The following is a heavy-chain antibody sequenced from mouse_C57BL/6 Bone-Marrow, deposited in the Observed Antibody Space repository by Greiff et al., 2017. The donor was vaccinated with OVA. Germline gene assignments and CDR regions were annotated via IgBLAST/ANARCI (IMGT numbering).Heavy chain of an antibody. CDR3: AKPPYYGSSYGYFAV. CDR1: GFSLTSYG. D-gene: IGHD1-1*01. V-gene: IGHV2-5*01. J-gene: IGHJ1*03. Sequence: VQGVESGPGLVQPSQSLSITCTVSGFSLTSYGVHWVRQSPGKGLEWLGVIWRGGSTDYNAAFMSRLSITTDNSKSHVFFNMNRLQAADNAIYYCAKPPYYGSSYGYFAVWGTGTTVTVSA. CDR2: IWRGGST.